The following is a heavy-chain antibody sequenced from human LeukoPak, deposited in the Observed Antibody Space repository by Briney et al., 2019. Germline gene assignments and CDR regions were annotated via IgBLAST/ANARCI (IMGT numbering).Heavy chain of an antibody. CDR1: GYTFTTYY. Sequence: ASVKASCKASGYTFTTYYMHWVRQAPGQGLEWMGIINASGGSTSNAQKFQGRVTMTRDRSTSTVYMELSSLRSEDTAVYYCARGLRSSGWIEARWGEGTLVTVSS. CDR3: ARGLRSSGWIEAR. J-gene: IGHJ4*02. CDR2: INASGGST. V-gene: IGHV1-46*01. D-gene: IGHD6-19*01.